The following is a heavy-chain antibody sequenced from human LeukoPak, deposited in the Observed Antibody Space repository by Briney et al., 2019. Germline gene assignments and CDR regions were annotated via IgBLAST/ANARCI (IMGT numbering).Heavy chain of an antibody. CDR2: IYYIGST. CDR1: GGSISSGGYY. V-gene: IGHV4-31*03. Sequence: SQTLSLTCTVSGGSISSGGYYWSWIRPHPGKGLEWIGYIYYIGSTNYNPSLKSRVTISVDTSKNQFSLKLSSVTAADTAVYYCARISTVTTWSFGYWGQGTLVTVSS. D-gene: IGHD4-11*01. CDR3: ARISTVTTWSFGY. J-gene: IGHJ4*02.